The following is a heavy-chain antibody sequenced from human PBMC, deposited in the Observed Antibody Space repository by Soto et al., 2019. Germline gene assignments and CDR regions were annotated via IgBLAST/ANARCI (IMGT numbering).Heavy chain of an antibody. CDR2: ISSSRSYI. CDR3: AREGATYYDFWSAYAGYYYYYGMDV. V-gene: IGHV3-21*01. D-gene: IGHD3-3*01. Sequence: PGGSLRLSCAASGFTFSSYSMNWARQAPGKGLEWVSSISSSRSYIYYADSVKGRFTISRDNAKNSLYLQMNSLRAEDTAVYYCAREGATYYDFWSAYAGYYYYYGMDVWGQGTTVTVSS. J-gene: IGHJ6*02. CDR1: GFTFSSYS.